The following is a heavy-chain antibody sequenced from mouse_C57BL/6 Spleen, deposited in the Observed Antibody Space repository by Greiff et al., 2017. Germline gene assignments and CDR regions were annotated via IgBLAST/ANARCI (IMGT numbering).Heavy chain of an antibody. CDR2: IYPGDGDT. CDR1: GYAFSSSW. CDR3: AENYYGSSYGFAY. V-gene: IGHV1-82*01. J-gene: IGHJ3*01. Sequence: VQLQQSGPELVKPGASVKISCKASGYAFSSSWMNWVKQRPGKGLEWIGRIYPGDGDTNYNGKFKGKATLTADKSSSTAYMQLSSLTSEDSAVYFCAENYYGSSYGFAYWGKGTLVTVSA. D-gene: IGHD1-1*01.